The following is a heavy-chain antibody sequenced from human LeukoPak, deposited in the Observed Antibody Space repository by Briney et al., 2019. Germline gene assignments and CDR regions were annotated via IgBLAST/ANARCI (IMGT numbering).Heavy chain of an antibody. Sequence: PSETLSLTCTVSGGSISSYYWSWIRQPPGKGLEWIGYIYYSGSTNYNPSLKSRVTIPVDTSKNQFSLKLSSVTAADTAVYYCARATPDWFDPWGQGTLVTVSS. V-gene: IGHV4-59*01. CDR3: ARATPDWFDP. CDR2: IYYSGST. J-gene: IGHJ5*02. CDR1: GGSISSYY.